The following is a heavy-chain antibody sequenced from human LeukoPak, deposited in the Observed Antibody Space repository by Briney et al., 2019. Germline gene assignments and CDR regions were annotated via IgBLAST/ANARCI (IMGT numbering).Heavy chain of an antibody. V-gene: IGHV3-74*01. Sequence: GGSLRLSCAASGFTLSTYLMRWVRQGPGKGLVWVSCINSDGSRTTYADSVKGRFTISRDNAKNTLYLQMNTLRVEDTAVYYCARGSWSAADTNIDYWGQGTLVTVSS. J-gene: IGHJ4*02. CDR3: ARGSWSAADTNIDY. CDR2: INSDGSRT. D-gene: IGHD6-13*01. CDR1: GFTLSTYL.